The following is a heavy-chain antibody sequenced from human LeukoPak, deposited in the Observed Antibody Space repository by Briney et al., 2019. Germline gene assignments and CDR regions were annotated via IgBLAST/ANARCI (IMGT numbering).Heavy chain of an antibody. D-gene: IGHD5-12*01. Sequence: GGSLRLSCAASGFTFTSYWMHWVRHAPGKGLVWVSRVNNDGSSTYYADSVQGRFSISRDNAKNTLHLQMNSLRAEDTAVYYCARGGVATLAYYAMDVWGQGTTVTVSS. J-gene: IGHJ6*02. CDR2: VNNDGSST. CDR3: ARGGVATLAYYAMDV. V-gene: IGHV3-74*01. CDR1: GFTFTSYW.